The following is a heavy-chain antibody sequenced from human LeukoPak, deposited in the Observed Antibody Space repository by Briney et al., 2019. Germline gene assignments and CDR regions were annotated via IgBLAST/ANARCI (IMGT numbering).Heavy chain of an antibody. Sequence: GGSLRLSCAASGFAFSSYEMNWVRQAPGKGLEWVSYISSSSSTIYYADSVKGRFTISRDNAKNSLYLQMNSLRAEDTAVYYCAREVPFDYWGQGTLVTVSS. CDR1: GFAFSSYE. J-gene: IGHJ4*02. D-gene: IGHD2-2*01. CDR2: ISSSSSTI. V-gene: IGHV3-48*01. CDR3: AREVPFDY.